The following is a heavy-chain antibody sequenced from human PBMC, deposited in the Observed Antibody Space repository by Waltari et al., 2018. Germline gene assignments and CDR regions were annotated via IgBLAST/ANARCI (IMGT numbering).Heavy chain of an antibody. D-gene: IGHD6-13*01. CDR2: IDPGDSDT. CDR3: ATHSKSSSWYFDY. Sequence: EVQLVQSGAEVKKPGESLKISCKGSGYSFTSYWIGWVRQMPGKGLEWMGIIDPGDSDTRYSPFFQGQVTISADKSISTAYLQGSSLKASDTAMYYCATHSKSSSWYFDYWGQGTLVTVSS. V-gene: IGHV5-51*01. CDR1: GYSFTSYW. J-gene: IGHJ4*02.